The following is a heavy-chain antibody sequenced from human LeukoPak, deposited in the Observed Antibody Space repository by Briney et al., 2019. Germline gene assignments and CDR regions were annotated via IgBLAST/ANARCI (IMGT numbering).Heavy chain of an antibody. J-gene: IGHJ6*03. Sequence: SETLSLTCTVSGGSISSYYWSWIRQPPGKGLEWIGYIYYSGSTNYNPSLKSRVTISVDTSKNQFSLKLSSVTAADTAVYYCARVIRYYYYYYMDVWGKGTTVTVSS. D-gene: IGHD3-16*02. CDR3: ARVIRYYYYYYMDV. CDR1: GGSISSYY. CDR2: IYYSGST. V-gene: IGHV4-59*01.